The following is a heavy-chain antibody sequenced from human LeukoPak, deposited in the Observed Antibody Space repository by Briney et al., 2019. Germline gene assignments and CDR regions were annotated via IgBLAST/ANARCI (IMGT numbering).Heavy chain of an antibody. CDR3: AIGIMITFGGVIVIPQMDY. J-gene: IGHJ4*02. V-gene: IGHV1-18*01. D-gene: IGHD3-16*02. CDR2: ISAYNGNT. CDR1: GYTFTSYG. Sequence: ASVKVSCKASGYTFTSYGISWVRQAPGQGLEWMGWISAYNGNTNYAQKLQGRVTMTTDTPTSTAYMELRSLRSDDTAVYYCAIGIMITFGGVIVIPQMDYWGQGTLVTVSS.